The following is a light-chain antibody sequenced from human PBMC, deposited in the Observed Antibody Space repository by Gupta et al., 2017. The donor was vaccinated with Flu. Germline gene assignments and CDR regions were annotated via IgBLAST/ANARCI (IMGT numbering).Light chain of an antibody. CDR3: QQYNNWPLT. V-gene: IGKV3D-15*01. Sequence: EIVMTQSPATLSVSPGERATLFCRASQSVSSNFAWYQQKPGQAPRLLIYGASTRATGIPARFSGSGSGTEFTLTISSLQSEDFAVYYCQQYNNWPLTFGGGTKVEIK. CDR1: QSVSSN. J-gene: IGKJ4*01. CDR2: GAS.